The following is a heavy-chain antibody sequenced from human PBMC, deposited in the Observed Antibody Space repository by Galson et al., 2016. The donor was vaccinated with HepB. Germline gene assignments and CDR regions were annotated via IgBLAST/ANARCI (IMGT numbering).Heavy chain of an antibody. J-gene: IGHJ4*02. CDR1: GFTFSTYP. Sequence: SLRLSCAASGFTFSTYPMHWVRQAPGKGLEYVAAISSNVGTTYYADSVKGRFTITRDNSKNTLYLQMSSLRAEDSAVYYCVKGSRLRSLEWSWGYFDYWGQGTLVTVSS. CDR3: VKGSRLRSLEWSWGYFDY. D-gene: IGHD3-3*01. V-gene: IGHV3-64D*06. CDR2: ISSNVGTT.